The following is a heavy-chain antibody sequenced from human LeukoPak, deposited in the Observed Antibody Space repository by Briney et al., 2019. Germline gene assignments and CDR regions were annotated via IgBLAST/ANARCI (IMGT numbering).Heavy chain of an antibody. CDR1: GFTVSSNY. Sequence: GGSLRLSCAASGFTVSSNYMSWVRQAPGKGLEWVSVIYIGGSTYYADSVKGRFSISRDNSKNTLYLQMSSLRPEDTAVYYCVKYSSTWLSPGDYWGQGTRVSVSS. V-gene: IGHV3-53*05. CDR2: IYIGGST. CDR3: VKYSSTWLSPGDY. J-gene: IGHJ4*02. D-gene: IGHD6-13*01.